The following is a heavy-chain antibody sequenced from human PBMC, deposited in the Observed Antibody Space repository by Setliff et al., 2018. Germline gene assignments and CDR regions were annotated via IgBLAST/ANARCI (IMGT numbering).Heavy chain of an antibody. CDR1: GGTFSSYA. Sequence: ASVKVSCKASGGTFSSYAISWVRQAPGQGLEWMGGIIPIFGTANYAQKFQGRVTITADESTSTAYMELSSLRSEDTAVYYCARGGLTYGIFDYWGHGTLVTVSS. CDR3: ARGGLTYGIFDY. CDR2: IIPIFGTA. J-gene: IGHJ4*01. V-gene: IGHV1-69*13. D-gene: IGHD4-17*01.